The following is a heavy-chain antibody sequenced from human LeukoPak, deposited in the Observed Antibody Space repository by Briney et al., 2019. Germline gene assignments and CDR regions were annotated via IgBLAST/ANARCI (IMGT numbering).Heavy chain of an antibody. CDR2: FDPEDGET. Sequence: GASVKVSCKVSGYTLTELSMHWVQQAPGKGLEWMGGFDPEDGETIYAQKFQGRVTMTEDTSTDTAYMELSSLRSEDTAVYYCATEPDDLWFGVLPNWGQGTLVTVSS. CDR1: GYTLTELS. V-gene: IGHV1-24*01. CDR3: ATEPDDLWFGVLPN. J-gene: IGHJ4*02. D-gene: IGHD3-10*01.